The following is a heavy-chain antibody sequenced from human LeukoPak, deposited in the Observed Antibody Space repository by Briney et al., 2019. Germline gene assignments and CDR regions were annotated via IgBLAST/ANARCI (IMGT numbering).Heavy chain of an antibody. CDR2: IWYDGSNK. CDR1: GFTFSSYG. CDR3: ARDEPAAAGSFDY. D-gene: IGHD6-13*01. J-gene: IGHJ4*02. Sequence: GGSLRLSCAASGFTFSSYGMHWVRQAPGKGLEWVAVIWYDGSNKYYADSVKGRFTISRGNSKNTLYLQMNSLRAEDTAVYYCARDEPAAAGSFDYWGQGTLVTVSS. V-gene: IGHV3-33*01.